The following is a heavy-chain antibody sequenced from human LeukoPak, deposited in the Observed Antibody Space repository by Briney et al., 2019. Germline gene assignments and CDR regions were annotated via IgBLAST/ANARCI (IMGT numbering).Heavy chain of an antibody. J-gene: IGHJ4*02. Sequence: PGESLKISCQVSGYSFTSYWIGWVRQMPGKGLEWMGIIYPRDSDTRYSPSFQGQVTISADKSISTAYLQWSSLKASDTAMYYCARTRDDNSGFYQYYFDYWGQGTLVTVSS. V-gene: IGHV5-51*01. CDR3: ARTRDDNSGFYQYYFDY. CDR1: GYSFTSYW. CDR2: IYPRDSDT. D-gene: IGHD3-22*01.